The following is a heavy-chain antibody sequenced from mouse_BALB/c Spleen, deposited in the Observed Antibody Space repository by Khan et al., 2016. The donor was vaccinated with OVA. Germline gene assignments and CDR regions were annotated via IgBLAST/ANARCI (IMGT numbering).Heavy chain of an antibody. J-gene: IGHJ4*01. CDR2: IYPGSGST. V-gene: IGHV1-77*01. D-gene: IGHD2-1*01. Sequence: QVQLKQSGPELVKPGASVKMSCKASGYTFTDYDIRWVKQRAGQGLEWIGEIYPGSGSTYYNEKFKGKATLTADKSSDTAYMQLSSLTSEDSAVYFCAKSFYGNAYAMDYWGQGTAVTVSS. CDR1: GYTFTDYD. CDR3: AKSFYGNAYAMDY.